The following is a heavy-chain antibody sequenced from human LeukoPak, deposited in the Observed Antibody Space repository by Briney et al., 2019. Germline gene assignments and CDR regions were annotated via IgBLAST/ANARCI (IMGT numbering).Heavy chain of an antibody. D-gene: IGHD4-17*01. CDR2: INHSGST. CDR1: GGSFSGYY. V-gene: IGHV4-34*01. Sequence: PSETLSLTCAVYGGSFSGYYWSWIRQPPGKGLEWIGEINHSGSTNYNPSLKSRVTISVDTSKNQFSLKLSSVTAADTAVYYCARQWDGYGDYGGDYWGQGTLVTVSS. J-gene: IGHJ4*02. CDR3: ARQWDGYGDYGGDY.